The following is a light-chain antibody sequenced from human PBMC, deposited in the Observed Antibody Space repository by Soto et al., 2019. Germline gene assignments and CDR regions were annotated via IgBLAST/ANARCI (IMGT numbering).Light chain of an antibody. V-gene: IGKV3-20*01. J-gene: IGKJ4*01. CDR3: QQYAASPLT. CDR1: QSVSSNY. Sequence: EIVLTQSPGTLSLSPGERATLSCRASQSVSSNYLAWYQQKPGQAPRLVIYGASSRATGIPDRFSGSGSGTDFTLTISRLEPEDFAVYYCQQYAASPLTFGGGTKVDIK. CDR2: GAS.